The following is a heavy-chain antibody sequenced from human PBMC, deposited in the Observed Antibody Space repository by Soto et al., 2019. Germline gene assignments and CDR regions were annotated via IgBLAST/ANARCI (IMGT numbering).Heavy chain of an antibody. Sequence: PSETLSLTCAVYGGSFSGYYWSWIRQPPGKGLEWIGEINHSGSTNYNPSLKSRVTISVDTSKNQFSLKLSSVTAADTAVYYCARGLKGDFWSGLTANWFDPWGQGTLVTVSS. D-gene: IGHD3-3*01. J-gene: IGHJ5*02. CDR3: ARGLKGDFWSGLTANWFDP. CDR2: INHSGST. V-gene: IGHV4-34*01. CDR1: GGSFSGYY.